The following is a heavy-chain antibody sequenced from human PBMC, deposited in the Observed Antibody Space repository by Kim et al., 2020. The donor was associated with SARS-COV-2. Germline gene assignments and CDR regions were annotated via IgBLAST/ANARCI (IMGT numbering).Heavy chain of an antibody. Sequence: GGSLRLSCAASGFTFSSYAMHWVRQAPGKGLEWVAVISYDGSNKYYADSVKGRFTISRDNSKNTLYLQMNSLRAEDTAVYYCARGAGLRLGEPYYYYGMDVWGQGTTVTSP. CDR2: ISYDGSNK. D-gene: IGHD3-16*01. V-gene: IGHV3-30-3*01. J-gene: IGHJ6*02. CDR1: GFTFSSYA. CDR3: ARGAGLRLGEPYYYYGMDV.